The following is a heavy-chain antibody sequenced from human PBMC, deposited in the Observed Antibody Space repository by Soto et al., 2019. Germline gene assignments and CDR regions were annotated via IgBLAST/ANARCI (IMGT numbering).Heavy chain of an antibody. D-gene: IGHD6-6*01. V-gene: IGHV1-69*13. Sequence: GASVKVSCKASGGTFSSYALSWVRHAPGQGLEWMGGIIPIFGTANYAQKFQGRVTITADESTSTAYMELSSLRSEDTAVYYCARARQLVQRGWFDPWGQGTLVTVSS. CDR3: ARARQLVQRGWFDP. J-gene: IGHJ5*02. CDR1: GGTFSSYA. CDR2: IIPIFGTA.